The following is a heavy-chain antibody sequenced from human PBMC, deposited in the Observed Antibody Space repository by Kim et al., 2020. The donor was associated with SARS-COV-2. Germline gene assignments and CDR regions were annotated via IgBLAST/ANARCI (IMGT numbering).Heavy chain of an antibody. CDR3: ARVTQWESGVQLWFGFDY. D-gene: IGHD5-18*01. V-gene: IGHV1-46*01. CDR2: INPSGGST. CDR1: GYTFTSYY. Sequence: ASVKVSCKASGYTFTSYYMHWVRQAPGQGLEWMGIINPSGGSTSYAQKFQGRVTMTRDTSTSTVYMELSSLRSEDTAVYYCARVTQWESGVQLWFGFDYWGQGTLVTVSS. J-gene: IGHJ4*02.